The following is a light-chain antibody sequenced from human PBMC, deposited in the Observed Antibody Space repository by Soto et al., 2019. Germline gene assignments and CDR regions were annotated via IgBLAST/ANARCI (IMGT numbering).Light chain of an antibody. CDR3: QQSSGTPYT. Sequence: DIQMTQSPSSLSASVGERVTITCRASRTINDFLSWYQQKPGKPPKLLIYGASRLQSGVPSRFTGSGSGTDFLLTISDLQAEDVASYFCQQSSGTPYTFGQATKLELK. V-gene: IGKV1-39*01. J-gene: IGKJ2*01. CDR1: RTINDF. CDR2: GAS.